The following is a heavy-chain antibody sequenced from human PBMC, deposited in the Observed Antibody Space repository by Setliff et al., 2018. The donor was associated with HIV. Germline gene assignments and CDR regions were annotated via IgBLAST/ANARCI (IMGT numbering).Heavy chain of an antibody. CDR1: GDSISSGSY. CDR2: IYHRGGT. V-gene: IGHV4-38-2*01. J-gene: IGHJ3*02. Sequence: PSETLSLTCVVSGDSISSGSYWGWIRQPPGKGLEWIGSIYHRGGTYYNPSLKSRVTMSVDTSKNQFSLKLSSVTAADTAVYYCAKLAVAGAHDAFDIWGQGTMVTVSS. CDR3: AKLAVAGAHDAFDI. D-gene: IGHD6-19*01.